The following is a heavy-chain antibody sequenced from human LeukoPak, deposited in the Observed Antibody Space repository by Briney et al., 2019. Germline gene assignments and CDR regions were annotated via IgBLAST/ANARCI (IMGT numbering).Heavy chain of an antibody. CDR3: CGSGWFAGPFGY. CDR1: GDSISTSYY. Sequence: SQTLSLTCAVSGDSISTSYYWGWVRQPPGKGLEWIGEIYHSGITNYNPSLKSRVTMSVDKSKNQFSLKLNSVTAADTAVYYCCGSGWFAGPFGYWGQGALVTVSS. V-gene: IGHV4-4*02. CDR2: IYHSGIT. J-gene: IGHJ4*02. D-gene: IGHD6-19*01.